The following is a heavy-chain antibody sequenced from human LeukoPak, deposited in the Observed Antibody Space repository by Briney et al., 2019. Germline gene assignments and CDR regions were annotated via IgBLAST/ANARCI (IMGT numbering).Heavy chain of an antibody. D-gene: IGHD3-16*02. CDR2: IIPIFGTA. CDR1: GGTFSGYA. V-gene: IGHV1-69*13. CDR3: ARVTAEAGAGYRNSYYFDY. Sequence: ASVKVSCKASGGTFSGYAISWVRQAPGQGLEWMGGIIPIFGTANYAQKFQGRVTITADESTSTAYMELSSLRSEDTAVYYCARVTAEAGAGYRNSYYFDYWGQGTLVTVSS. J-gene: IGHJ4*02.